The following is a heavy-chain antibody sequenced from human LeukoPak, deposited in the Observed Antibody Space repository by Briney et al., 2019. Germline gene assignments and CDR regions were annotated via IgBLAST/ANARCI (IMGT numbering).Heavy chain of an antibody. CDR2: LSYTGIT. CDR3: ARSGYGDSVYGH. J-gene: IGHJ4*02. Sequence: PSETLSLTCAVSGGPISSYYWSWIRQPPGKGLEWIGYLSYTGITTYNPSLKGRVTISLDMSKNQFSLNLTSVTAADTAVYYCARSGYGDSVYGHWGQGTLVTVSS. D-gene: IGHD4-17*01. V-gene: IGHV4-59*01. CDR1: GGPISSYY.